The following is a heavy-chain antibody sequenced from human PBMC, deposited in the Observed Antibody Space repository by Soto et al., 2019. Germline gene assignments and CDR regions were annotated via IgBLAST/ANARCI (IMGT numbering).Heavy chain of an antibody. Sequence: SVKVSCKASGGTFSSYAISWLRQAPGQGLEWMGGIIPIFGTANYAQKFQGRVTITADESTSTAYMELSSLRSEDTAVYYCARARAGSDAFDIWGQGTMVTVSS. CDR3: ARARAGSDAFDI. V-gene: IGHV1-69*13. J-gene: IGHJ3*02. CDR2: IIPIFGTA. CDR1: GGTFSSYA. D-gene: IGHD6-19*01.